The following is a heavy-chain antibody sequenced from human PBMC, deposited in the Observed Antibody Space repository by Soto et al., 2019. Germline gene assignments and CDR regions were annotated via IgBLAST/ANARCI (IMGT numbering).Heavy chain of an antibody. CDR2: ISPYSGYT. V-gene: IGHV1-18*01. CDR3: AREATVLIPAAQPPRFAS. D-gene: IGHD2-8*01. Sequence: EASLKVSCKGLGYNCMKYGINCVRQAPGQGLEWVGWISPYSGYTHSAQKFYGRPTPTTDTAAATAYMELSVLRSADTAVYYCAREATVLIPAAQPPRFASWGQGTLVTVSS. CDR1: GYNCMKYG. J-gene: IGHJ4*02.